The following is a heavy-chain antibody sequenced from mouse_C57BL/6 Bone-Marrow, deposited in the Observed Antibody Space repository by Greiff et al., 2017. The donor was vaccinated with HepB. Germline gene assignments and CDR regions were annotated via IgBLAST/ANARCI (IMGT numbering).Heavy chain of an antibody. D-gene: IGHD1-1*01. CDR2: INPSTGDT. V-gene: IGHV1-42*01. Sequence: VHVKQSGPELVKPGASVKISCKASGYSFTGYYMNWVKQSPEKSLEWIGEINPSTGDTTYNQKFKAKATLTVDKSSSTAYMQLKSLTSEDSAVYYCARYGGSSYEDYFDYWGQGTTLTVSS. J-gene: IGHJ2*01. CDR1: GYSFTGYY. CDR3: ARYGGSSYEDYFDY.